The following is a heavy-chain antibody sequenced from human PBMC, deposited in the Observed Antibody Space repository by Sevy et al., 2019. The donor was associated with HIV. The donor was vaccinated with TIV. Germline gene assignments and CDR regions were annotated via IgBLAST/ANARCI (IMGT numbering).Heavy chain of an antibody. Sequence: GGSLRLSCATSGFNFDDYAMSWVRQAPGKGLEWVSGVNWNGGSTAYADSVRGRFTIARDTARKSVLLQRNSLRAEDTALFYCARAHRHGDGNDYQYYYYAMDVWGQGTTVTVSS. J-gene: IGHJ6*02. CDR3: ARAHRHGDGNDYQYYYYAMDV. D-gene: IGHD3-16*01. CDR1: GFNFDDYA. V-gene: IGHV3-20*04. CDR2: VNWNGGST.